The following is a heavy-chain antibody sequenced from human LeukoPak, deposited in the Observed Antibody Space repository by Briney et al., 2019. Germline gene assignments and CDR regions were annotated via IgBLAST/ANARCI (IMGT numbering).Heavy chain of an antibody. J-gene: IGHJ4*02. D-gene: IGHD2-21*02. Sequence: GGSLRLSCAASGFTFSSYGMHWVRQAPGKGLEWVAFIRYDGSNKYYADSVKGRFTISRDNSKNTLYLQMNSLRAEDTAVYYCARDRGGLHIVVVTAIFDYWGQGTLVTVSS. V-gene: IGHV3-30*02. CDR3: ARDRGGLHIVVVTAIFDY. CDR1: GFTFSSYG. CDR2: IRYDGSNK.